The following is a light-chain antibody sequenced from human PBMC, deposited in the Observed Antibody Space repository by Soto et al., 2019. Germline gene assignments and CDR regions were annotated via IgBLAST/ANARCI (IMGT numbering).Light chain of an antibody. V-gene: IGKV4-1*01. Sequence: DIVMTQSPDSLAVSLGERATINCKSSQSVLYSSNNKNYLAWYQQKPGQPPKLLIYWASTRESGVPDRFSGSGSGTDFALTISSLQAEDVAVSYCQQYYSTPRTFGQGTKVELK. CDR3: QQYYSTPRT. CDR1: QSVLYSSNNKNY. J-gene: IGKJ1*01. CDR2: WAS.